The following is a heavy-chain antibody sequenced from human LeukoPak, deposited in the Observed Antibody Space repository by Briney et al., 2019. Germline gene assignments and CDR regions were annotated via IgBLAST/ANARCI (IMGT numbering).Heavy chain of an antibody. CDR1: GFTFSSYW. V-gene: IGHV3-7*01. CDR3: ARDRISDYYGSGSYPTGFDY. Sequence: PGGSLRLSCAASGFTFSSYWMSWVRQAPGKGLEWVANIKQDGSEKYYVDSVKGRFTISRDNAKNSLYLQMNSLRAEDTAVYYCARDRISDYYGSGSYPTGFDYWGQGTLVTVSS. D-gene: IGHD3-10*01. J-gene: IGHJ4*02. CDR2: IKQDGSEK.